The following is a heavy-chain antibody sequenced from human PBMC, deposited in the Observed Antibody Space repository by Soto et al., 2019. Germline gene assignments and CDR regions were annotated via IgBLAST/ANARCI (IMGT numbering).Heavy chain of an antibody. D-gene: IGHD4-17*01. V-gene: IGHV3-23*01. J-gene: IGHJ5*01. CDR1: GFTFSSYA. CDR3: AKDTRYADYVRSLDS. Sequence: EVHLLESGGGLVHPGGSLRLSCTASGFTFSSYAMTWVRQAPGRGLEGVSGITASGGRTFYADSVKGRFTISRDNSRSTLYLQMNSLRAEDTAVYYCAKDTRYADYVRSLDSWCQGTLVTVSS. CDR2: ITASGGRT.